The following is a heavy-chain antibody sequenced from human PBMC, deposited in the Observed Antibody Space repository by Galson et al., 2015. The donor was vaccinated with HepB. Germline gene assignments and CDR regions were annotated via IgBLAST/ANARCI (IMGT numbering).Heavy chain of an antibody. V-gene: IGHV3-23*01. CDR3: ATRYCSSTSCYTDY. CDR2: ISGSGGST. Sequence: SLRLSCAASGLTFSNYALSWVRQAPGTGLEWVSAISGSGGSTYYADSVKGRFTISRDNSKNTLFLQMNSLRAEDTAVYYCATRYCSSTSCYTDYWGQGTLVTVSS. D-gene: IGHD2-2*02. J-gene: IGHJ4*02. CDR1: GLTFSNYA.